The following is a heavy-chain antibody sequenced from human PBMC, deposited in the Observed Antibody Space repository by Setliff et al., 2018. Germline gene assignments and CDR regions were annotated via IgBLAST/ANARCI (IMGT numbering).Heavy chain of an antibody. D-gene: IGHD2-15*01. CDR3: ARGFRYCHGGSCYLPDS. CDR1: GFTFSEHY. CDR2: ISSSSTYT. Sequence: PGGSLRLSCVASGFTFSEHYMSWIRQAPGKGLEWVSYISSSSTYTNYADSVKGRFTISRDNARDSLYLQMDSLRAEDTAVYYCARGFRYCHGGSCYLPDSWGQGTLVTVSS. J-gene: IGHJ4*02. V-gene: IGHV3-11*05.